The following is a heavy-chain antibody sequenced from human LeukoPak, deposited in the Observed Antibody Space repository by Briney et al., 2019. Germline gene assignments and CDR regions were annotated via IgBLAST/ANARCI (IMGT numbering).Heavy chain of an antibody. CDR2: IYSGGST. CDR3: AKASSSWFGTQTDY. CDR1: GFTVSSNY. V-gene: IGHV3-66*02. J-gene: IGHJ4*02. D-gene: IGHD6-13*01. Sequence: GGSLRLSCAASGFTVSSNYMSWVRQAPGKGPEWVSVIYSGGSTYYADSVKGRFTISRDNSKNTLYLQMNSLRAEDTAVYYCAKASSSWFGTQTDYWGQGTLVTVSS.